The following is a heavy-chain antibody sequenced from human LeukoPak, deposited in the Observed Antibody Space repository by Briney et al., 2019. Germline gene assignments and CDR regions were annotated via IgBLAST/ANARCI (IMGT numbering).Heavy chain of an antibody. J-gene: IGHJ4*02. Sequence: ASVKVSCKASGYTLTSYGISWVRQAPGQGLEWMGWISAYNGNTNYAQKLQGRVTMTTDTSTSTAYMELRSLRSDDTAVYYCARRGHDYYYDSSGLDYWGQGTLVTVSS. CDR1: GYTLTSYG. V-gene: IGHV1-18*01. CDR2: ISAYNGNT. CDR3: ARRGHDYYYDSSGLDY. D-gene: IGHD3-22*01.